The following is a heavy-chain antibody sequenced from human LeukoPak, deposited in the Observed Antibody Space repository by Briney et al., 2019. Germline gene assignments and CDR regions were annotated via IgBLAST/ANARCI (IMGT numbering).Heavy chain of an antibody. V-gene: IGHV4-34*01. CDR2: INHSGST. CDR3: ARGKDDSSGYYYDFDY. CDR1: GGSISSYY. J-gene: IGHJ4*02. D-gene: IGHD3-22*01. Sequence: SETLSLTCTVSGGSISSYYWSWIRQPPGKGLEWIGEINHSGSTNYNPSLKSRVTISVDTSTNQFSLKLSPVTAADTAAYYCARGKDDSSGYYYDFDYWGQGTLVTVSS.